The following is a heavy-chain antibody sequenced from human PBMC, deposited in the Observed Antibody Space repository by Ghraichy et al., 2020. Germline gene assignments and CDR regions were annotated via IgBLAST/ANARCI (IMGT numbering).Heavy chain of an antibody. CDR2: ISSSSSYT. Sequence: GGSLRLSCAASGFTFSDYYMSWIRQAPGKGLEWVSYISSSSSYTNYADSVKGRFTISRDNAKNSLYLQMNSLRAENTAVYYCARSYDSSGYYYDWFDPWGQGTLVTVSS. D-gene: IGHD3-22*01. CDR3: ARSYDSSGYYYDWFDP. J-gene: IGHJ5*02. V-gene: IGHV3-11*06. CDR1: GFTFSDYY.